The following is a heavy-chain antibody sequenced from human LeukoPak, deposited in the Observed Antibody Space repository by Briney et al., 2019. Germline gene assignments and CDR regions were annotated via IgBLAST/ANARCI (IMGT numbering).Heavy chain of an antibody. V-gene: IGHV3-23*01. CDR3: AKLKQWQPQRYFFEY. Sequence: GGSLRLSCAASGFTFSSYAMSWVRQAPGKGLEWVSTFSGTSSTSYSDAVKGRVTISRDNSKNTLYLQLNSLRAEDTAVYYCAKLKQWQPQRYFFEYWGQGALVTVAS. CDR1: GFTFSSYA. CDR2: FSGTSST. J-gene: IGHJ4*02. D-gene: IGHD6-19*01.